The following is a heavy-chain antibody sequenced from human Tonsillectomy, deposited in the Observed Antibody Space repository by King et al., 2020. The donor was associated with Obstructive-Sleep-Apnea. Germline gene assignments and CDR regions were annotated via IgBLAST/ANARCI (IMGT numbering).Heavy chain of an antibody. CDR3: ARTTAIDY. V-gene: IGHV3-30*14. CDR1: GFTFDNYA. J-gene: IGHJ4*02. Sequence: QLVQSGGGVVQPGRSLRLSCAASGFTFDNYAMHWVRQAPGKGLGWVAVISYDGSSEYYADSVKGRFTISRDNPKNTLYLQMNSLRAEDTAVYYCARTTAIDYGGQGTLVTVSS. D-gene: IGHD4-17*01. CDR2: ISYDGSSE.